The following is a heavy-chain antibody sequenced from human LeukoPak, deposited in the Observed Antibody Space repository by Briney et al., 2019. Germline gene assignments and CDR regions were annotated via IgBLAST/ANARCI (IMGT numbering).Heavy chain of an antibody. J-gene: IGHJ4*02. CDR3: ARGENIYIDY. V-gene: IGHV3-21*01. Sequence: GGSLRLSCAASGFTFSSYSMNWVRQAPGKGLEWVSSISSSSSYIYYADSAKGRFTISRDNAKNSLYLQMNSLRAEDTAVYYCARGENIYIDYWGQGTLVTVSS. CDR2: ISSSSSYI. CDR1: GFTFSSYS. D-gene: IGHD3-10*01.